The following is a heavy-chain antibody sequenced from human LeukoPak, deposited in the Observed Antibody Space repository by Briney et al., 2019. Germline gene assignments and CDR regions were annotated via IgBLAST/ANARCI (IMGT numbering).Heavy chain of an antibody. Sequence: SVKVSCKASGGTFNTYAISWVRQAPGQGLEWMGGIIPAFATGNYAQKFQGRVTMTNDMSTSTVYMELSSLRSEDTAVYYCARDFGYNWKANWFDPWGQGTLVTVS. CDR1: GGTFNTYA. CDR3: ARDFGYNWKANWFDP. D-gene: IGHD1-1*01. J-gene: IGHJ5*02. CDR2: IIPAFATG. V-gene: IGHV1-69*05.